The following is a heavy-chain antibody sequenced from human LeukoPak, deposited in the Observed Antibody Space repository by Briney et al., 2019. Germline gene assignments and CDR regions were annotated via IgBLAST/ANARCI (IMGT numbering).Heavy chain of an antibody. V-gene: IGHV3-23*01. CDR2: ISGSGGGT. J-gene: IGHJ4*02. D-gene: IGHD2-21*02. CDR1: GFTFNNYA. CDR3: ARDPCGGVCNPPYCFDY. Sequence: SGGSLRLSCAASGFTFNNYAMNWVRQAPGKGLEWVSAISGSGGGTYYADSVKGRFAISRDNSKNTLYLQMNSLRAEDTAVYYCARDPCGGVCNPPYCFDYWGQGTLVTVSS.